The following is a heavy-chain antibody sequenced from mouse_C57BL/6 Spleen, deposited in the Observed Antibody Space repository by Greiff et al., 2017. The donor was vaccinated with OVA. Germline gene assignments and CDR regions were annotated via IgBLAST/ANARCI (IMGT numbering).Heavy chain of an antibody. V-gene: IGHV1-55*01. Sequence: QVQLKQPGAELVKPGASVKMSCKASGYTFTSYWITWVKQRPGQGLEWIGDIYPGSGSTNYNEKFKSKATLTVDTSSSTAYMQLSSLTSEDSAVYYCARSYGYDEYFDVWGTGTTVTVSS. J-gene: IGHJ1*03. CDR1: GYTFTSYW. D-gene: IGHD2-2*01. CDR2: IYPGSGST. CDR3: ARSYGYDEYFDV.